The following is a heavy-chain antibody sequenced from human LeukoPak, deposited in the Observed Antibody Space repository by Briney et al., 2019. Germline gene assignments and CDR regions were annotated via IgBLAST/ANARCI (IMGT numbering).Heavy chain of an antibody. D-gene: IGHD2-15*01. J-gene: IGHJ3*02. V-gene: IGHV4-4*07. CDR1: GGSISSYY. Sequence: SETLSLTCTVSGGSISSYYWSWIRQPAGKGLEWIGRIYTSGSTNYNPSLKSRVTMSVDTSKNQFSLKLSSVTAADTAVYYCARYISPYSETDAFDIWGQGTMVTVSS. CDR3: ARYISPYSETDAFDI. CDR2: IYTSGST.